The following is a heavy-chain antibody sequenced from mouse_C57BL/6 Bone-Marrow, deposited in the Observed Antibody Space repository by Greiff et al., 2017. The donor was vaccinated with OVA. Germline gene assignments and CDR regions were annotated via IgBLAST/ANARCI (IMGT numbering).Heavy chain of an antibody. CDR1: GYTFTSYW. J-gene: IGHJ3*01. D-gene: IGHD2-4*01. V-gene: IGHV1-59*01. Sequence: QVQLQQPGAELVRPGTSVKLSCKASGYTFTSYWMHWVKQRPGQGLEWIGVIDPSDSYTNYNQKFKGKATLTVDTSSSTAYMQLSSLTSEDSAVYYCANIDYYDYDGAWFAYWGQGTLVTVSA. CDR3: ANIDYYDYDGAWFAY. CDR2: IDPSDSYT.